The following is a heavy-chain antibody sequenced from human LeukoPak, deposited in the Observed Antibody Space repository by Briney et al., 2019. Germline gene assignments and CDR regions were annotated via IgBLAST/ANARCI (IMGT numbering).Heavy chain of an antibody. V-gene: IGHV4-59*02. CDR1: GGSVSSYY. CDR2: IYYSGST. J-gene: IGHJ4*02. Sequence: SESLSFTCTVSGGSVSSYYWSWVRQPPGKGLEWVGHIYYSGSTNYNPSLKSRVTISVDTSKNQFSLKLSSVTAADTAVYYCARVGRWLGDNKYYYDSSGYYYFDYWGQGTLVTVSS. D-gene: IGHD3-22*01. CDR3: ARVGRWLGDNKYYYDSSGYYYFDY.